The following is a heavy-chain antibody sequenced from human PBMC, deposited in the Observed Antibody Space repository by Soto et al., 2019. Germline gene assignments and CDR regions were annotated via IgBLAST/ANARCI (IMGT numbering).Heavy chain of an antibody. D-gene: IGHD6-19*01. Sequence: QVQLVESGGGVVQPGRSLRLSCAASGFTFSSYGMHWVRQAPGKGLEWVALIWYDGSNKYYADSVKGRFTISRDNSKNTLYLQMTSLRAEDTAVYYCARDSRQWLVGAYRFFDYWGQGTLVTVSS. V-gene: IGHV3-33*01. CDR2: IWYDGSNK. CDR1: GFTFSSYG. CDR3: ARDSRQWLVGAYRFFDY. J-gene: IGHJ4*02.